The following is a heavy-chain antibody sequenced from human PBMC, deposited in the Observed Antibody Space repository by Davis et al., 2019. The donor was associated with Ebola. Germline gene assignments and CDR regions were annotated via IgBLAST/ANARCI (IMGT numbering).Heavy chain of an antibody. Sequence: GESLKISCKCSGYSFSSYWISWVRQVPGKGLEWMGRFDPSDSYAEYSPSFQGHVTISTDKSIGTAYLHWNSLKASDTAIYFCARLGGYHEYWGQGTLVTVSS. D-gene: IGHD5-12*01. J-gene: IGHJ4*02. CDR3: ARLGGYHEY. CDR1: GYSFSSYW. V-gene: IGHV5-10-1*01. CDR2: FDPSDSYA.